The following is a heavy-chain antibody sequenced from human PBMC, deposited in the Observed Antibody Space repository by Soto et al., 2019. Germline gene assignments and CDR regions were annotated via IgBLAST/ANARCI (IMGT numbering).Heavy chain of an antibody. CDR3: ANLWGDGYNLGQDYNGMDV. Sequence: QVQLVESGGGVVQPGRSLRLSCAASGFIFSNYGIHWVRQAPGKGLEWVALIWYDGSLQYYAAAVKGRFTISRDNSKNTLYLEMNSLRAEDTAVYYCANLWGDGYNLGQDYNGMDVWGQGTTVIVSS. J-gene: IGHJ6*02. V-gene: IGHV3-33*06. D-gene: IGHD5-12*01. CDR1: GFIFSNYG. CDR2: IWYDGSLQ.